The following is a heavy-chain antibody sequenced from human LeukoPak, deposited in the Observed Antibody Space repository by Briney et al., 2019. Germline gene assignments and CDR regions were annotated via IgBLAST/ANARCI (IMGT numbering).Heavy chain of an antibody. CDR2: IYYSGST. V-gene: IGHV4-61*01. Sequence: SETLSLTCTVSGGSVSSGSYYWSWIRQPPGKGLEWIGYIYYSGSTNYNPSLKSRVTISVDTSKNQFSLKLSSVTAADTAVYYCARDSGSWADYWGQGTLVTVSS. J-gene: IGHJ4*02. CDR3: ARDSGSWADY. CDR1: GGSVSSGSYY. D-gene: IGHD1-26*01.